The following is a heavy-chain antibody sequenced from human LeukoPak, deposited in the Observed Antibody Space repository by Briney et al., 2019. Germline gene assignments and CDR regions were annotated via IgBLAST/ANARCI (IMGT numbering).Heavy chain of an antibody. V-gene: IGHV3-23*01. D-gene: IGHD3-10*01. J-gene: IGHJ6*03. Sequence: GGSLRLSCAASGFTFSSYGMSWVRQAPGKGLEWVSGISVSGGSTYYADSVKGRFTISRDNSKNTLYLQMNSLRAEDTAVYYCARVIAARERAWFGELRLYYYSYIDVWGKGTTVTVSS. CDR3: ARVIAARERAWFGELRLYYYSYIDV. CDR2: ISVSGGST. CDR1: GFTFSSYG.